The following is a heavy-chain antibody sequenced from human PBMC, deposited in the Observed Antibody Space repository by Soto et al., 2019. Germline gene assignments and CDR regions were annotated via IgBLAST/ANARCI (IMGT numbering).Heavy chain of an antibody. Sequence: SATLYLTCTVSGHSISSPIYYWVWIGRPPGKGLEWIGSIYYSGSTYYNPSLKSRVTISVDTSKNQFSLKLSSVTAADTAVYYCARQDERLLWFGVIGYWGQGTLVTIS. CDR3: ARQDERLLWFGVIGY. CDR1: GHSISSPIYY. J-gene: IGHJ4*02. V-gene: IGHV4-39*01. D-gene: IGHD3-10*01. CDR2: IYYSGST.